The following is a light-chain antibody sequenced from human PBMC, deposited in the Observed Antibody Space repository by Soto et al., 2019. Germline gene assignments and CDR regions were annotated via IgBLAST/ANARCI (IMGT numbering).Light chain of an antibody. J-gene: IGLJ1*01. V-gene: IGLV2-14*03. Sequence: QSALTQPASVSGSPGQSITISCTGTSSDVGGYKYVSWFQQYPGKVPKLIIYEVNDSPSGVSNRFSSSKSGNTASLTISGLQVEDEADYYCRSYTRQSTYVLGNGTTVIVL. CDR1: SSDVGGYKY. CDR3: RSYTRQSTYV. CDR2: EVN.